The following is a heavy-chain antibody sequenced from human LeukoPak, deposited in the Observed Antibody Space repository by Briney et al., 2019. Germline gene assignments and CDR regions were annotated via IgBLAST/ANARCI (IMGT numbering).Heavy chain of an antibody. V-gene: IGHV1-69*13. CDR1: GGTFSSYA. Sequence: SVKVSCKASGGTFSSYAISWVRQAPVQGLEWMGGIIPIFGTANYAQKFQGRVTITADESTSTAYMELSSLRSEDTAVYYCARYVLTRYYFDYWGQGTLVTVSS. CDR2: IIPIFGTA. J-gene: IGHJ4*02. D-gene: IGHD3-16*01. CDR3: ARYVLTRYYFDY.